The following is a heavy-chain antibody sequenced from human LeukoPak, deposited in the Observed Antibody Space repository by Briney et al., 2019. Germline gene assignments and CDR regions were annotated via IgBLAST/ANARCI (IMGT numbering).Heavy chain of an antibody. Sequence: PGGSLRLSCAASGFTFSDYYMNWIRQAPGKGLEWLSYISSGGSTIDYADFVKGRFTISRDNAKNSLYLQMNSLRAEDTAVYYCAKAERYYDSSGYYRYWGQGTLVTVSS. D-gene: IGHD3-22*01. CDR3: AKAERYYDSSGYYRY. J-gene: IGHJ4*02. CDR2: ISSGGSTI. V-gene: IGHV3-11*04. CDR1: GFTFSDYY.